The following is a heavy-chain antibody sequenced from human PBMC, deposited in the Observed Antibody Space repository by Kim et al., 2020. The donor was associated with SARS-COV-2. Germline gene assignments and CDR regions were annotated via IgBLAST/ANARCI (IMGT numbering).Heavy chain of an antibody. CDR3: ARDFNGYSGYDWDFAGNVWGY. J-gene: IGHJ4*02. CDR1: GGTFSSYA. V-gene: IGHV1-69*13. D-gene: IGHD5-12*01. Sequence: SVKVSCKASGGTFSSYAISWVRQAPGQGLEWMGGIIPIFGTANYAQKFQGRVTITADESTSTAYMELSSLRSEDTAVYYCARDFNGYSGYDWDFAGNVWGYWGQGTLVTVSS. CDR2: IIPIFGTA.